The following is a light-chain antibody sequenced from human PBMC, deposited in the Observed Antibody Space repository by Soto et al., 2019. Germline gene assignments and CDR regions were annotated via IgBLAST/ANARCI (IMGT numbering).Light chain of an antibody. J-gene: IGKJ4*01. CDR1: QSVSSSY. CDR3: HQYDISPLT. Sequence: EIVLTQSPGTLSLSPGERATLSCRASQSVSSSYLAWYHQKPCQAPRLLLYGASSRATGIPDRFSGSVSGTDFSLTISSLEPEDFAVYYCHQYDISPLTFGGGTKVELK. V-gene: IGKV3-20*01. CDR2: GAS.